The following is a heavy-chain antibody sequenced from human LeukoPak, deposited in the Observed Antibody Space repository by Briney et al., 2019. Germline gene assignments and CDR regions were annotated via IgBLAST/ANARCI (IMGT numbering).Heavy chain of an antibody. V-gene: IGHV3-21*01. J-gene: IGHJ5*02. CDR3: ARDGPKYCSNGVCYAPVDP. Sequence: GGSLRLSCAASGFIFSDYSMYWVRQAPGTGLEWVSSISSGGSYIYYADSVKGRFTISRDNAKNSLYLQMNSLRAEDTAVYYCARDGPKYCSNGVCYAPVDPWGQGTLVTVSS. D-gene: IGHD2-8*01. CDR2: ISSGGSYI. CDR1: GFIFSDYS.